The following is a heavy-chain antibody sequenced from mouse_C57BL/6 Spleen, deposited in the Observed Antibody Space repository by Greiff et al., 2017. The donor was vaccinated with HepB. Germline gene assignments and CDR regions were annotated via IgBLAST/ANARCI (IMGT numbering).Heavy chain of an antibody. CDR3: ARQLTGTRAMDY. CDR1: EYEFPSHD. CDR2: INSDGGST. V-gene: IGHV5-2*01. Sequence: EVKLMESGGGLVQPGESLKLSCESNEYEFPSHDMSWVRKTPEKRLELVAAINSDGGSTYYPDTMERRFIISRDNTKKTLYLQMSSLRSEDTALYYCARQLTGTRAMDYWGQGTSVTVSS. J-gene: IGHJ4*01. D-gene: IGHD4-1*01.